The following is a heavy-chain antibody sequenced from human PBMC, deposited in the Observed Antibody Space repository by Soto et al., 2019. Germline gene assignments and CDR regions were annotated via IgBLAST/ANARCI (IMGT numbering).Heavy chain of an antibody. D-gene: IGHD2-21*01. CDR1: GLIFSNYG. CDR2: ISSSSSSV. CDR3: CDWFDY. V-gene: IGHV3-48*01. Sequence: EVQLVESGGGLVQPGGALRLSCAASGLIFSNYGMNWVRQAPGKGLEWVSYISSSSSSVYYADSVKGRFTISRDNAKNSLYLQMNSLGAEDTAVYYCCDWFDYWGQGTLVTVSS. J-gene: IGHJ4*02.